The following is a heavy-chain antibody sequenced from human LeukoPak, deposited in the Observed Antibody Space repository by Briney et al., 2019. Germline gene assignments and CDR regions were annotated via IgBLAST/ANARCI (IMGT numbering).Heavy chain of an antibody. J-gene: IGHJ3*01. CDR3: AREGRMGTADAFDV. CDR1: GFTFNNYE. CDR2: VGIAGDT. D-gene: IGHD1-14*01. V-gene: IGHV3-13*01. Sequence: GGSLRLSCAASGFTFNNYEMHWVRHTAGKGLEWVSAVGIAGDTFYAGSVKGRFSISRDNAESSLFLQMNSLRAGDTAVYYCAREGRMGTADAFDVWGQGAMVTVSS.